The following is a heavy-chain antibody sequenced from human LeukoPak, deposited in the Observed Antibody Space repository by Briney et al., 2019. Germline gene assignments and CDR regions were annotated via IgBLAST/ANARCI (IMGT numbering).Heavy chain of an antibody. CDR2: IIPIFGTA. Sequence: ASMTVSCKASGGTFSSYAISWVRQAPGQGLEWMGGIIPIFGTANYAQKFQGRVTITADESTSTAYMELSSLRSEDTAVYYCARDIRYFDWKYAFDIWGQGTMVTGSS. CDR1: GGTFSSYA. V-gene: IGHV1-69*01. CDR3: ARDIRYFDWKYAFDI. D-gene: IGHD3-9*01. J-gene: IGHJ3*02.